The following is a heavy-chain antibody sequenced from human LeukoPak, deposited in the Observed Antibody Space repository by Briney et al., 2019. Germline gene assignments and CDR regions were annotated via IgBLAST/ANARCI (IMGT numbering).Heavy chain of an antibody. CDR2: IKKDGSEI. V-gene: IGHV3-7*05. J-gene: IGHJ4*02. Sequence: GGSLRLSWAASGXTFSTYWMTWVRQAPGKALEWVASIKKDGSEIYYLDSVKGRFIVSRDNAQNSLTLQMNSLRAEDTAVYYCARARVNLDYWGQGTLVTVSS. CDR1: GXTFSTYW. CDR3: ARARVNLDY. D-gene: IGHD1-14*01.